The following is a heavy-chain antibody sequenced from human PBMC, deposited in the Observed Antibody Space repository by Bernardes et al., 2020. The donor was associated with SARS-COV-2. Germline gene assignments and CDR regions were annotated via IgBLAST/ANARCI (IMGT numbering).Heavy chain of an antibody. V-gene: IGHV3-30-3*01. Sequence: GGSLRLSCAASGFTFNSYAMHWVRQAPGKGLEWVAVISYDGNNKYYADSVRGRFTLSRDNSKNTLYLQMDSLRDEDTAVYYCTSYYDLDVWGQGTTVTVSS. CDR3: TSYYDLDV. J-gene: IGHJ6*02. CDR2: ISYDGNNK. CDR1: GFTFNSYA.